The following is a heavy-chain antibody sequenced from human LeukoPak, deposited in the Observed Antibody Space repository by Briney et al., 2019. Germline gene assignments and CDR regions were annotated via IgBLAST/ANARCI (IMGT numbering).Heavy chain of an antibody. V-gene: IGHV3-74*01. J-gene: IGHJ4*02. CDR3: AREPPIVGATYFDY. CDR1: GFTFSSYW. D-gene: IGHD1-26*01. Sequence: PGGSLRLSCAASGFTFSSYWMHWVRQAPGKGLVWVSRINSDGSSTSYADSVKGRFTISRDNSKNTLYLQMNSLRAEDTAVYYCAREPPIVGATYFDYWGQGTLVTVSS. CDR2: INSDGSST.